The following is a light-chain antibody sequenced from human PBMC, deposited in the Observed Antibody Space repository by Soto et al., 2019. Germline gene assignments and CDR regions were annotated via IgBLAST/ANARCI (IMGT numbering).Light chain of an antibody. J-gene: IGLJ1*01. CDR1: TSDVGYSNG. CDR2: DVN. CDR3: SSYTSSSTYV. Sequence: QSALTQPPSVSGSPGQSVAMSCTGTTSDVGYSNGVSWYHQPPGTAPKLMIYDVNNRPSGVPDRFSGSKSGNTASLTISGLQAEDEGDYYCSSYTSSSTYVFGTGTKLTVL. V-gene: IGLV2-18*02.